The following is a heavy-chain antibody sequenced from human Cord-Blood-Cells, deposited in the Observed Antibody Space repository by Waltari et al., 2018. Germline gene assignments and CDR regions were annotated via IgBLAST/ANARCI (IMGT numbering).Heavy chain of an antibody. CDR2: LIPSFSTA. J-gene: IGHJ5*02. V-gene: IGHV1-69*01. CDR1: GGSFSSYA. CDR3: AREISGTISYNWFDP. D-gene: IGHD3-3*02. Sequence: QVPLVQSGAEVKKPGCSVKVSCKASGGSFSSYALSWVRQAPGKGLEWVGGLIPSFSTANDAQKFQGRVTSTADESTSTAYMQLSSLRSEDTAVYYCAREISGTISYNWFDPWGQGTLGTGSS.